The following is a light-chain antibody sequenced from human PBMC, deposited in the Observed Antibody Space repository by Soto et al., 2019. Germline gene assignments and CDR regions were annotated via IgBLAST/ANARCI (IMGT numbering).Light chain of an antibody. J-gene: IGKJ1*01. Sequence: DIQMTQSPASLSASVGDRVTITCRASQSIRDALGWYQQKPGKAPKPLLYAAFSLQSVFPSRFSGSGSGTEFTLTISSLQPEDVATYYCLQHNSYPQTFGQGTKVEIK. CDR2: AAF. V-gene: IGKV1-17*01. CDR3: LQHNSYPQT. CDR1: QSIRDA.